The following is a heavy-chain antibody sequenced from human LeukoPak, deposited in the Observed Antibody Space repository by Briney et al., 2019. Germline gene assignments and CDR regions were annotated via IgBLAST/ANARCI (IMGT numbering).Heavy chain of an antibody. Sequence: GGSLRLSCAASGFTFSSYAMSWVRQAPGKGLEWVSSISDSGGNTYYADSVKGRFTISRDNSKTTLFLQLNSLRAEDTAVYYCAKDGVWQSYYFDYWGRGTLVTVSS. CDR3: AKDGVWQSYYFDY. J-gene: IGHJ4*02. CDR1: GFTFSSYA. D-gene: IGHD3-10*01. CDR2: ISDSGGNT. V-gene: IGHV3-23*01.